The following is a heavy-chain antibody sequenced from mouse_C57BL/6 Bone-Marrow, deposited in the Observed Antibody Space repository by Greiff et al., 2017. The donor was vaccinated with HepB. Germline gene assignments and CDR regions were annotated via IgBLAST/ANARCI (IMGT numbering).Heavy chain of an antibody. CDR3: ARREGAWFAY. CDR2: ISSGGSYT. Sequence: EVMLVESGGDLVKPGGSLKLSCAASGFTFSSYGMSWVRQTPDKRLEWVATISSGGSYTYYPDSVKGRCTISRDNAKNTLYLQMSSLKSEDTAMYYCARREGAWFAYWGQGTLVTVSA. V-gene: IGHV5-6*02. J-gene: IGHJ3*01. CDR1: GFTFSSYG.